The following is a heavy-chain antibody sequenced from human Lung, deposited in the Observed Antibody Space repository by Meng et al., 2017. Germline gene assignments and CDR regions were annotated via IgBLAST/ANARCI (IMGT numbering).Heavy chain of an antibody. CDR2: IYYRGST. D-gene: IGHD3-3*02. CDR1: GGSITSTSSY. CDR3: VISSHN. V-gene: IGHV4-39*07. Sequence: QLHLQESGPGLVKLSETLSLTCTISGGSITSTSSYWGWVRQPPGKGLEWIGSIYYRGSTNYSPSLKSRISMSVDMSKNQFSLKVNSVTAADTAIYYCVISSHNWGQGTLVTVSS. J-gene: IGHJ4*02.